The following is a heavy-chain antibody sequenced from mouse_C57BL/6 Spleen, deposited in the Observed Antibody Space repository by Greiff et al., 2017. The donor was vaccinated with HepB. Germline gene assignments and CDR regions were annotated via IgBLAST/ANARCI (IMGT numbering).Heavy chain of an antibody. CDR3: ARVMGNYYGTRFDY. J-gene: IGHJ2*01. Sequence: VQLQQSGAELVKPGASVKISCKASGYAFSSYWMNWVKQRPGKGLEWIGQIYPGDGDTNYNGKFKGKATLTADKSSSTAYMQLSSLTSEDSAVYFCARVMGNYYGTRFDYWGQGTTLTVSS. CDR1: GYAFSSYW. CDR2: IYPGDGDT. D-gene: IGHD1-1*01. V-gene: IGHV1-80*01.